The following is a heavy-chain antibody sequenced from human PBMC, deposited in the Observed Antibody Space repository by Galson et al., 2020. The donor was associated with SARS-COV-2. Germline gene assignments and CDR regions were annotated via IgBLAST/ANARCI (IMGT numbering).Heavy chain of an antibody. Sequence: SETLSLTCTVSGGSISSYYWSWFRQPPGKGLEWIGYIYYSGNTNYNPSLKSRVTISVDTSKNQFSLELNSVTPADTAVYYCARAPVGRNWCDPWGQGTLVTVSS. V-gene: IGHV4-59*13. CDR2: IYYSGNT. D-gene: IGHD1-26*01. CDR1: GGSISSYY. CDR3: ARAPVGRNWCDP. J-gene: IGHJ5*02.